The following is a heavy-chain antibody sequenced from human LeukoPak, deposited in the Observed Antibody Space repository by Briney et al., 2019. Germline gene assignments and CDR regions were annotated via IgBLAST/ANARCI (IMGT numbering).Heavy chain of an antibody. CDR1: GFTFSSYS. CDR2: SSSSSSYI. D-gene: IGHD4-17*01. Sequence: GGSLRLACAASGFTFSSYSMNWVRQAPGKGLEWISSSSSSSSYIYYADSVKGRFTISRDNAKNSLYLQMNSLRAEDTAVYYCASGDPYGDYGVPSDYWGQGTLVTVSS. V-gene: IGHV3-21*01. J-gene: IGHJ4*02. CDR3: ASGDPYGDYGVPSDY.